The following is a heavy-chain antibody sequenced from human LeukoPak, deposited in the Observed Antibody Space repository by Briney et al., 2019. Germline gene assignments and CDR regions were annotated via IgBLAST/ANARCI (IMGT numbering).Heavy chain of an antibody. Sequence: PGGSLRLSCAASGFTFSSYWMHWVRQAPGKGLEWVSAISVSGGSTYYADSVKGRFTISRDNSKNTLYLQMNSPRAEDTAVYYCAKDGRSYYYMDVWGKGTTVTVSS. CDR3: AKDGRSYYYMDV. CDR2: ISVSGGST. CDR1: GFTFSSYW. V-gene: IGHV3-23*01. J-gene: IGHJ6*03.